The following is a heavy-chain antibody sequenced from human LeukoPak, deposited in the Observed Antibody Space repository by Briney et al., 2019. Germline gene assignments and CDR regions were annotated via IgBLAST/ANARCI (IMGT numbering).Heavy chain of an antibody. Sequence: GGSLRLSCAASGFTFSRHAMSWVRQAPGKGLEWVANIKGDGSEIYYVDSVEGRFTISRDNAKNSLYLQMNSLRAEETAVYYCVRDGRSFDYWGQGTLVTVSS. CDR2: IKGDGSEI. CDR1: GFTFSRHA. J-gene: IGHJ4*02. CDR3: VRDGRSFDY. V-gene: IGHV3-7*01. D-gene: IGHD3-16*02.